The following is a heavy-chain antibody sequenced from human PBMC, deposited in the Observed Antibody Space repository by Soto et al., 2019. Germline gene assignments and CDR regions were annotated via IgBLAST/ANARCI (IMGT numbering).Heavy chain of an antibody. Sequence: EVQLVESGGGLVKPGGSLRLSCAASGFTFSSYSMNWVRQAPGKGLEWVSTISSSSSYIYYADSVKGRFTISRDNVKNSLYRQINSLRAEDTAVYYCARDREGYPVYWYFDLWGRGTLVTVSS. J-gene: IGHJ2*01. D-gene: IGHD5-18*01. CDR1: GFTFSSYS. V-gene: IGHV3-21*01. CDR3: ARDREGYPVYWYFDL. CDR2: ISSSSSYI.